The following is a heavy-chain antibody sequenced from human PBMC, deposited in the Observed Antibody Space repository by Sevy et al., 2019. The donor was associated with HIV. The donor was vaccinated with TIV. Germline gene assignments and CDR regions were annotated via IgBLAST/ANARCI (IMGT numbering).Heavy chain of an antibody. CDR3: ARDRRYYYDSSGYYSPEDAFDI. Sequence: GGSLRLSCAASGFTVSSNYMSWVRQAPGKGLEWVSVIYSGGSTYYADSVKGRFTISRDNSKNTLYLQMNSLRAEDTAVYYCARDRRYYYDSSGYYSPEDAFDIWGQGTMVTVSS. CDR1: GFTVSSNY. D-gene: IGHD3-22*01. CDR2: IYSGGST. V-gene: IGHV3-53*01. J-gene: IGHJ3*02.